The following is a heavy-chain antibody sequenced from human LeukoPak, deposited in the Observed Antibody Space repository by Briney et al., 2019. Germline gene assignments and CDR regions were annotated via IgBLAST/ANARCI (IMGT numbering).Heavy chain of an antibody. CDR1: GGSISSYY. V-gene: IGHV4-59*08. CDR3: ARHGYYDISSFDY. Sequence: SETLSLTCNFSGGSISSYYWTWIRQPPGKGLEWIGYIYYSGSTNYNPSLKSRVTISVDTSKNQFSLKLSSVTAADTAVYYCARHGYYDISSFDYWGQGTLVTVS. CDR2: IYYSGST. J-gene: IGHJ4*02. D-gene: IGHD3-9*01.